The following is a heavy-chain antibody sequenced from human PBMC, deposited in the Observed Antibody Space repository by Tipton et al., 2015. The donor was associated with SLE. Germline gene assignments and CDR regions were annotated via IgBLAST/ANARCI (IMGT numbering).Heavy chain of an antibody. CDR2: ISYGGGT. J-gene: IGHJ6*03. CDR3: ARVRARGYSGYDSYYYYMDV. V-gene: IGHV4-59*01. D-gene: IGHD5-12*01. Sequence: TLSLTCSVSGGSISSNYWIWIRQPPGKGLEWIGYISYGGGTNYNPSLKSRVTMSVDTAKNQFSLSLTSLTPADTAIYYCARVRARGYSGYDSYYYYMDVWGKGTTVTVSS. CDR1: GGSISSNY.